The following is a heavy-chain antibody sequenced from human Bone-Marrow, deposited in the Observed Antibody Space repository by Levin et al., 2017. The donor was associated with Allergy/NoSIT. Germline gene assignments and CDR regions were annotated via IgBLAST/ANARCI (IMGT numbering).Heavy chain of an antibody. CDR3: AKRASGYCTNGVCYTRYYYYGMDV. Sequence: GESLKISCAASGFTFSSYAMSWVRQAPGKGLEWVSAISGSGGSTYYADSVKGRFTISRDNSKNTLYLQMNSLRAEDTAVYYCAKRASGYCTNGVCYTRYYYYGMDVWGQGTTVTVSS. CDR2: ISGSGGST. V-gene: IGHV3-23*01. D-gene: IGHD2-8*01. CDR1: GFTFSSYA. J-gene: IGHJ6*02.